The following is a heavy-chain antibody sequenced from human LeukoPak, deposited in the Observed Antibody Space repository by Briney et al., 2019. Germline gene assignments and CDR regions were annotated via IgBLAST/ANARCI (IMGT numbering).Heavy chain of an antibody. D-gene: IGHD2/OR15-2a*01. CDR2: ISSSSSYI. CDR1: GFTFSSYS. J-gene: IGHJ4*02. Sequence: PGGXLXXSCAASGFTFSSYSMNWVRQAPGKGLEWVSSISSSSSYIYYADSVKGRFTISRDNAKNSLYLQMNSLRAEDTAVYYCAREPSYVIDYWGQGTLVTVSS. V-gene: IGHV3-21*01. CDR3: AREPSYVIDY.